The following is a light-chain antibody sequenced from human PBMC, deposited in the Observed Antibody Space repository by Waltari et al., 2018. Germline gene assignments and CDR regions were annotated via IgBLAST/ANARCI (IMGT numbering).Light chain of an antibody. Sequence: SVLTQPPSASGTPGQKVTISCNGSSSNIGSNYVYWYQQLPGTAPKLLIFKNNQRPSGVPDRFSDSKSGTSASLAINGLRSEDEADYYCAAWDDSLSGLVLGGGTQVTVL. CDR1: SSNIGSNY. CDR2: KNN. CDR3: AAWDDSLSGLV. V-gene: IGLV1-47*01. J-gene: IGLJ3*02.